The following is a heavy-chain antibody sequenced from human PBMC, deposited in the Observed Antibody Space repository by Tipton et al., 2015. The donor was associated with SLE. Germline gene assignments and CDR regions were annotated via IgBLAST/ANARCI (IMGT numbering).Heavy chain of an antibody. Sequence: TLSLTCDVYGGSFSDYYWMWIRQPPGKGLEWIGEINHSGSTICNPSLVSRVTISLDKSKNQFSLQLSSVTAADTAVYYCARVLGNGQWADIWGQGTMVTVSS. CDR2: INHSGST. V-gene: IGHV4-34*01. J-gene: IGHJ3*02. D-gene: IGHD1-26*01. CDR3: ARVLGNGQWADI. CDR1: GGSFSDYY.